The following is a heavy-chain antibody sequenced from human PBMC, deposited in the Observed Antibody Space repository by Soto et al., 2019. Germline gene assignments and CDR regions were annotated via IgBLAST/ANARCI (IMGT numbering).Heavy chain of an antibody. D-gene: IGHD1-26*01. CDR3: AKGGEVGGVLGDH. CDR1: GFAFNKFG. CDR2: ISFDGSYQ. J-gene: IGHJ4*02. V-gene: IGHV3-30*18. Sequence: QVQLVESGGGVVQPGTSLRLSCEASGFAFNKFGMYWVRQAPGKGLEWVAFISFDGSYQYYADSVQGRLTITRDNSMAALKMQLNSLRREDTAVYYCAKGGEVGGVLGDHWGQGTLVTVSS.